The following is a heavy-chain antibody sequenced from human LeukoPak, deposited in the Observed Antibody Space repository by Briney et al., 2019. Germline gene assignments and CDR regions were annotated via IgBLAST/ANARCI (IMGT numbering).Heavy chain of an antibody. D-gene: IGHD3-10*01. V-gene: IGHV3-20*04. Sequence: PGGSLRLSCAASGFTFEDYGMSWVRHTPGKGLEWVSGIIWSGGSTGYADSVKGRFTISRDNAKNSLYLQMNSLRAEDTALYYCARDDYGSGSWNDYWGQGTLVTVSS. CDR3: ARDDYGSGSWNDY. J-gene: IGHJ4*02. CDR2: IIWSGGST. CDR1: GFTFEDYG.